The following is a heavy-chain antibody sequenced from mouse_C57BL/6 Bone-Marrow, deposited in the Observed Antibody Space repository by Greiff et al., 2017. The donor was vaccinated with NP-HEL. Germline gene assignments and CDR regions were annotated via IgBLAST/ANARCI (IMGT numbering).Heavy chain of an antibody. D-gene: IGHD1-1*01. CDR1: GFTFSDYG. J-gene: IGHJ2*01. Sequence: EVQLVESGGGLVKPGGSLKLSCAASGFTFSDYGMHWVRQAPEKGLEWVAYISSGSSTIYYADTVKGRFTISRDNAKNTLFLQMTSLRSEDTAMYYCARALYYYGSSHFDYWGQGTTLTVSS. CDR3: ARALYYYGSSHFDY. CDR2: ISSGSSTI. V-gene: IGHV5-17*01.